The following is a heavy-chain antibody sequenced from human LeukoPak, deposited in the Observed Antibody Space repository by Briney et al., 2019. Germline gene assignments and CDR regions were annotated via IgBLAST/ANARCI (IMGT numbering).Heavy chain of an antibody. D-gene: IGHD3-10*01. J-gene: IGHJ4*02. CDR2: IYYSGST. CDR3: ARHYGP. Sequence: NTSETLSLTCIVSGGSISSISSNNYHWGWIRQPPGKGLEWIGSIYYSGSTYYNPSLKSRVTISVDTSKNQFSLKLNSVTATDTAVYYCARHYGPWGQGTLVTVSS. V-gene: IGHV4-39*01. CDR1: GGSISSISSNNYH.